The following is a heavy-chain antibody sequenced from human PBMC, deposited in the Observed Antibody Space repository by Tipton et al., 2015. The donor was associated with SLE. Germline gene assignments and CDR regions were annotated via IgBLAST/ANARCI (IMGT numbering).Heavy chain of an antibody. Sequence: SLRLSCAASGFTFSSYWMHWVRQAPGKGLVWVSRINSDGSSTSYADSVKGRFTISRGNAKNTLYLQMNSLRAEDTAVYYCARASRGDIVVVSAAPAGMDVWGQGTTVTVSS. CDR3: ARASRGDIVVVSAAPAGMDV. J-gene: IGHJ6*02. D-gene: IGHD2-2*01. CDR1: GFTFSSYW. CDR2: INSDGSST. V-gene: IGHV3-74*01.